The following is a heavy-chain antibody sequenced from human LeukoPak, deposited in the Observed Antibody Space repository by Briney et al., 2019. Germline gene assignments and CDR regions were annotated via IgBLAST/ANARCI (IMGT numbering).Heavy chain of an antibody. J-gene: IGHJ5*02. D-gene: IGHD3-22*01. Sequence: PGRSLRLSCAASGFTFSSYAMHWVRQAPGKGLEWVAVISYDGSNKYYADSVKGRFTISRDNSKTTLYLQMNSLRAEDTAVYYCARDAFWYYYDSSGRRWFDPWGQGTLVTVSS. CDR1: GFTFSSYA. V-gene: IGHV3-30*04. CDR2: ISYDGSNK. CDR3: ARDAFWYYYDSSGRRWFDP.